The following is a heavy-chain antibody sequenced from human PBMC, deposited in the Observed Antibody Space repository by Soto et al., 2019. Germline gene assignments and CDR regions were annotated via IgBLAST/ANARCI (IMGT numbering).Heavy chain of an antibody. CDR3: AKGLTDSSGYYYPPDYYYYYGMDV. D-gene: IGHD3-22*01. CDR1: GFTFSSYG. CDR2: ISYDGSNK. J-gene: IGHJ6*02. Sequence: QVQLVESGGGVVQPGRSLRLSCAASGFTFSSYGMHWVRQAPGKGLEWVAVISYDGSNKYYADSVKGRFTISRDNSKNTGXXQXNXXRAEDTAVYYCAKGLTDSSGYYYPPDYYYYYGMDVWGQGTTVTVSS. V-gene: IGHV3-30*18.